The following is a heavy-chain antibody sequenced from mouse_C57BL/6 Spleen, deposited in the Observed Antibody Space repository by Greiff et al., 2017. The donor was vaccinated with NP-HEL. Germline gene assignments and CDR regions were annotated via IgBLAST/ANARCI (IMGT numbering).Heavy chain of an antibody. CDR3: AKGGGNSGAGYFDY. D-gene: IGHD3-3*01. CDR2: INPSTGGT. Sequence: VQLQQSGPELVKPGASVKISCKASGYSFTGYYMHWVKQSSEKSLEWIGEINPSTGGTSYNQKFKGKATFTVDKSSSTAYMQLKSLTSEDAAVYYGAKGGGNSGAGYFDYWGQGTTLTVSS. CDR1: GYSFTGYY. V-gene: IGHV1-43*01. J-gene: IGHJ2*01.